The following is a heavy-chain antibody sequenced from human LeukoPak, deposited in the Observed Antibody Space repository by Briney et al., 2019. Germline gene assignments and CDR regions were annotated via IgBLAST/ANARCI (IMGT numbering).Heavy chain of an antibody. CDR3: ARGFSGVVARD. D-gene: IGHD2-15*01. CDR1: GGSFTGYY. V-gene: IGHV4-34*01. CDR2: IKHDGST. J-gene: IGHJ4*02. Sequence: KSSETLSLTCAVYGGSFTGYYWGWIRQPPGKGLEWIGEIKHDGSTNYNPSLKSRVTMSLDTSKNQFFLNLNSVTAADTAVYYCARGFSGVVARDWGQGTLVTVSS.